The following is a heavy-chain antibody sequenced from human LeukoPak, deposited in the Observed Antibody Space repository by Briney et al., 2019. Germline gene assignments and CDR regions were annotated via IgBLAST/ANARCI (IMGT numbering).Heavy chain of an antibody. Sequence: SGGSLRLSCAASGFTFSSYSMNWVRQSPGRGLEWVSYLSTSGKTIYYADSVKGRFTISRDNSKNTLYLQMNSLRAEDTAVYYCARGRRPRSDSSSSGYWGQGTLVTVSS. J-gene: IGHJ4*02. CDR1: GFTFSSYS. V-gene: IGHV3-48*01. CDR2: LSTSGKTI. D-gene: IGHD6-6*01. CDR3: ARGRRPRSDSSSSGY.